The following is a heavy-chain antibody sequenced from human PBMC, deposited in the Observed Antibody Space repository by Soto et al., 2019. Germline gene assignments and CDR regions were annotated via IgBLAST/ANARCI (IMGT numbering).Heavy chain of an antibody. D-gene: IGHD7-27*01. CDR1: GYTLTELS. Sequence: ASVQVSCKVSGYTLTELSMHWVRQAPGKGLEWMGGFDPEDGETIYAQKFQGRVTMTEDTSTDTAYMELSSLRSEDTAVYYFATEMGKRNWFDPWGQGTLVTVSS. CDR3: ATEMGKRNWFDP. V-gene: IGHV1-24*01. J-gene: IGHJ5*02. CDR2: FDPEDGET.